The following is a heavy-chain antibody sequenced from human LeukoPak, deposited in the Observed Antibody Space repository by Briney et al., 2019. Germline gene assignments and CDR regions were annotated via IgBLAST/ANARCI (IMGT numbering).Heavy chain of an antibody. J-gene: IGHJ2*01. CDR2: ISSSGSTI. CDR1: GFTFSNYA. CDR3: ARDLGDWLGWYFDL. D-gene: IGHD3-16*01. Sequence: GGSLRLSCVASGFTFSNYAMSWVRQTPGKGLEWVSYISSSGSTIYYADSVKGRFTISRDNAKNSLYLQMNSLRDEDTAVYYCARDLGDWLGWYFDLWGRGTLVTVSS. V-gene: IGHV3-48*02.